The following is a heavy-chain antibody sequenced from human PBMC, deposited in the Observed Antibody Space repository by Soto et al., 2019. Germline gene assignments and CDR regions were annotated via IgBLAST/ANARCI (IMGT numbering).Heavy chain of an antibody. J-gene: IGHJ6*02. D-gene: IGHD6-25*01. V-gene: IGHV5-51*01. CDR1: GYSFTTYW. Sequence: GESLKISCXASGYSFTTYWIAWVRQVPGKGLEWMGIINPGDSDIRYSPSFQGQVTISADNSISTAYLQWSSLKASDTAMYYCASPQGGSTYYYYGMDVWGQGTTVTVSS. CDR2: INPGDSDI. CDR3: ASPQGGSTYYYYGMDV.